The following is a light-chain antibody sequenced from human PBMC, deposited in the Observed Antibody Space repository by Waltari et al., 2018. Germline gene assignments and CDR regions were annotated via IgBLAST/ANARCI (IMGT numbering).Light chain of an antibody. CDR1: SSDVGGYHY. Sequence: QSALTQPRSVSGSPGQSVAISCTGTSSDVGGYHYVSWYQQHPGKVPKLMIYDINKRPSGVPDRFSGSKAGNTASLTISGLQAEDEADYYCCSYAGSRVFGGGTKLTVL. CDR2: DIN. J-gene: IGLJ3*02. CDR3: CSYAGSRV. V-gene: IGLV2-11*01.